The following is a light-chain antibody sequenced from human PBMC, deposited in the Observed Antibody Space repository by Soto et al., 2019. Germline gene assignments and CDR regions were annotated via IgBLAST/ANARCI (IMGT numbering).Light chain of an antibody. V-gene: IGLV2-8*01. CDR2: EVS. CDR1: SSDVGGYNY. CDR3: SSDAGSNNLV. J-gene: IGLJ2*01. Sequence: QSALTQPPSASGSPGQSVTIYCTGTSSDVGGYNYVSWYQQHPGKAPKLMIYEVSKRPSGVPDRFSGSKSGNTASLTVSGVQAEDEADYYCSSDAGSNNLVFGAGTKLTVL.